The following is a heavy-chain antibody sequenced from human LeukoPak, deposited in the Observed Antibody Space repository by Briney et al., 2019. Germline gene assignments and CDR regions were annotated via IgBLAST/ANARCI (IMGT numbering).Heavy chain of an antibody. CDR1: GYTFTGYY. CDR3: ARVDYDYIWGSYPHYWFDP. Sequence: GASVKVSCKASGYTFTGYYMHWVRQAPGQGLEWMGWINPNSGGTNYAQKFQGRVTMTRDTSISTAYMELSRLRSDDTAVYYCARVDYDYIWGSYPHYWFDPWGQGTLVTVSS. D-gene: IGHD3-16*02. CDR2: INPNSGGT. V-gene: IGHV1-2*02. J-gene: IGHJ5*02.